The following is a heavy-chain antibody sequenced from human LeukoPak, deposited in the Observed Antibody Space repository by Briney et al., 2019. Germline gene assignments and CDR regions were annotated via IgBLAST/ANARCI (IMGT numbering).Heavy chain of an antibody. CDR3: ARDKTSDYYDSSGYYHPDAFDI. J-gene: IGHJ3*02. Sequence: GGSLRLSCAASGFTVSSNYMSWVRQAPGKGLEWVSVIYSGGSTYYADSVKGRFTISRDNSKNTLYLQMNSLRAEDTAVYYCARDKTSDYYDSSGYYHPDAFDIWGQGTMVTVSS. V-gene: IGHV3-66*01. D-gene: IGHD3-22*01. CDR1: GFTVSSNY. CDR2: IYSGGST.